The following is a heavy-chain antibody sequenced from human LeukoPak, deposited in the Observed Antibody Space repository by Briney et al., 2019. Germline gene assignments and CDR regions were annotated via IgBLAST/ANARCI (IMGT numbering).Heavy chain of an antibody. CDR1: GGTFSSYA. V-gene: IGHV1-69*04. CDR3: AREHPYYDSSGYHAFDI. CDR2: IIPILGIA. Sequence: SVKVSCKASGGTFSSYAISWVRQAPGQGLEWMGRIIPILGIANYAQKFQGRVTITADKSTSTAYMELSSLRSEVTAVYYCAREHPYYDSSGYHAFDIWGQGTMVTVSS. J-gene: IGHJ3*02. D-gene: IGHD3-22*01.